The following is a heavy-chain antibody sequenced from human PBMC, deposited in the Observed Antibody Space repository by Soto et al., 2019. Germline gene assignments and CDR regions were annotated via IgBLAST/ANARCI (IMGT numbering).Heavy chain of an antibody. J-gene: IGHJ4*02. CDR3: ASQLQGSKRKYYFHF. D-gene: IGHD1-26*01. V-gene: IGHV3-11*01. CDR1: GFNFSDFY. CDR2: ISATGETI. Sequence: QVQLVESGGALVKPGGSLRLSCAAYGFNFSDFYISWIRQAPGKGLEWVSFISATGETIYYAESVKGRFTISRDNAQKSLVLQMNNLRDEDTAIYYCASQLQGSKRKYYFHFWGQGTLVTVSS.